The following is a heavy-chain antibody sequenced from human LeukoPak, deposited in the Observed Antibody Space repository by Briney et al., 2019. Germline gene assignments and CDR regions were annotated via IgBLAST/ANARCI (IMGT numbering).Heavy chain of an antibody. Sequence: SETLSLTCSVSDGSMGTYYWGWIRQPPGKGLEWVGYIYYSGSTTYNPSLKSRVTVSVDTSKNQFSLKLTSMTAADTAVYYCARGRLGRQHASFFDSWGQGTLVTVSS. J-gene: IGHJ4*02. V-gene: IGHV4-59*08. CDR2: IYYSGST. D-gene: IGHD2-2*01. CDR3: ARGRLGRQHASFFDS. CDR1: DGSMGTYY.